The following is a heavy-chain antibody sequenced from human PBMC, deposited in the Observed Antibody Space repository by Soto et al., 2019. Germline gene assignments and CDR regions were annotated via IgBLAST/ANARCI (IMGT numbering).Heavy chain of an antibody. D-gene: IGHD6-13*01. Sequence: GGSLRLSCAASGFAFSGYAMHWVRQAPGKGLEWVSVISYDGSNQFYADSMKGRFTISRDNSENTLYLQMSSLRGDDTAVYYCARSAGYSTSWYFDYWGQGTLVTVSS. V-gene: IGHV3-30*14. CDR1: GFAFSGYA. CDR2: ISYDGSNQ. J-gene: IGHJ4*02. CDR3: ARSAGYSTSWYFDY.